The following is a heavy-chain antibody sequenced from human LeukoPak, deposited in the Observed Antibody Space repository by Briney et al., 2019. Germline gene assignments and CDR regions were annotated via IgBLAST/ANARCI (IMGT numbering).Heavy chain of an antibody. CDR1: GGSFSDYY. V-gene: IGHV4-34*01. Sequence: PSETLSLTCAVYGGSFSDYYWNWIRQPPGKGLEWIGEINHSGSTSYNPSLRSRVTISVDTSKNQFSLKLSSVTAADTAVYYCARSGGIAGIDYWGQGTLVTVSS. CDR2: INHSGST. D-gene: IGHD4-23*01. CDR3: ARSGGIAGIDY. J-gene: IGHJ4*02.